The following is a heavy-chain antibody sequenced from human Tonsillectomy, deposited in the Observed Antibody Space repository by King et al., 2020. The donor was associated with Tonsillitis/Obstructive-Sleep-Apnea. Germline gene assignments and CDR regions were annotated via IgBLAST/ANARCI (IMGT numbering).Heavy chain of an antibody. D-gene: IGHD4-17*01. V-gene: IGHV3-23*04. Sequence: VQLVESGGGLVQPGGSLRLSCAASGFTFNSYAMSWVRQAPGKGLEWVSTISGSGGSTYYADSETGRLTITRDNSKNTRWLQMNKLRAEDTAVYYCAKDAHDYGDYSADAFDIWGQGTMVTVSS. CDR1: GFTFNSYA. CDR2: ISGSGGST. J-gene: IGHJ3*02. CDR3: AKDAHDYGDYSADAFDI.